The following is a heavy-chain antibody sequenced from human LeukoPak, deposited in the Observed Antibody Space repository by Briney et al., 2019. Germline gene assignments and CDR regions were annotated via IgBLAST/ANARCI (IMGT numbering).Heavy chain of an antibody. CDR2: IFYSGST. CDR3: ARQYYYDSHTFDY. D-gene: IGHD3-22*01. Sequence: SETLSLTCTVSGGSISSYYWSWIRQPPGKGLEWIGYIFYSGSTNYNPSLKSRVTISVDTSKNQFSLKLSSVTAADTAVYYCARQYYYDSHTFDYWGQGTLVTVSS. CDR1: GGSISSYY. V-gene: IGHV4-59*08. J-gene: IGHJ4*02.